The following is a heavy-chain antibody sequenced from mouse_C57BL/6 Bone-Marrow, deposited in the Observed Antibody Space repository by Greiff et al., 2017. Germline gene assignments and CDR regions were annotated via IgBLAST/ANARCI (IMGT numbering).Heavy chain of an antibody. V-gene: IGHV1-76*01. D-gene: IGHD1-1*01. CDR1: GYTFTDYY. J-gene: IGHJ2*01. CDR3: ARSRYYYGCYFDY. CDR2: IYPGSGNT. Sequence: QVQLKESGAELVRPGASVKLSCKASGYTFTDYYINWVKQRPGQGLEWIARIYPGSGNTYYNEKFKGKATLTAEKSSSTAYMQLSSLTSEDSAVYFCARSRYYYGCYFDYWGQGTTLTVSS.